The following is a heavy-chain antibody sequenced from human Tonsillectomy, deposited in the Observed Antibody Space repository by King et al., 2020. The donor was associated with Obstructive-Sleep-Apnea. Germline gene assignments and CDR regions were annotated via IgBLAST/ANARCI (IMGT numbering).Heavy chain of an antibody. V-gene: IGHV3-48*04. CDR1: GFSFSDYS. CDR2: ISDSSSSI. D-gene: IGHD6-6*01. Sequence: VKLVESGGGLVQPGGSLRLSCVASGFSFSDYSMNWVRQAPGKGLEWVSYISDSSSSIFYAQSVKGRFTISRDNAKNSLYLQMNSLRAEDTGVYYCAKDGEYSSIWGQGTMVTVS. J-gene: IGHJ3*02. CDR3: AKDGEYSSI.